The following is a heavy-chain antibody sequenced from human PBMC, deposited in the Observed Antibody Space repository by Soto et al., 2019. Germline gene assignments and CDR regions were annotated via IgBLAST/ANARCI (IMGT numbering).Heavy chain of an antibody. D-gene: IGHD3-10*01. Sequence: KTSETLSLTCTVSGGSISSSSYYWGWIRQPPGKGLEWIGSIYYSGSTYYNPSLKSRVTISVDTSKNQFSLKLSSVTAADTAVYYCASLPMAGFDYWGQGTLVTAPQ. CDR3: ASLPMAGFDY. V-gene: IGHV4-39*01. CDR1: GGSISSSSYY. J-gene: IGHJ4*02. CDR2: IYYSGST.